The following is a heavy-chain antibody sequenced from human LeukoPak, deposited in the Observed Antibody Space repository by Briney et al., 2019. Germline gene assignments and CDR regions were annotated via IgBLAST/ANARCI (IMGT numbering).Heavy chain of an antibody. CDR2: MKQDGSER. CDR3: ARDQLELYYYYYYYMDV. V-gene: IGHV3-7*01. D-gene: IGHD1-7*01. CDR1: GFTFSSYW. J-gene: IGHJ6*03. Sequence: PGGSLRLSCAASGFTFSSYWMGWVRQAPGKGLEWVANMKQDGSERYYVDSVKGRFTISRDNAKNSLYLQMNSLRAEDTAVYYCARDQLELYYYYYYYMDVWGKGTTVTVSS.